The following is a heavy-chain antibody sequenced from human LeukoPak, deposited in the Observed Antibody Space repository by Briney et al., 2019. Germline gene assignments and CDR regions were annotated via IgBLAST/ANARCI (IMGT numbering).Heavy chain of an antibody. Sequence: PGGSLRLSRAASGFTFSSYYMSWVRQAPGKGLEWVSSITTSSIYIYYGDSVKGRFTISRDNDKNSLYLQMNSLRAEDTAVYYCARERYGDYDYWGQGTLVTVSS. CDR1: GFTFSSYY. CDR2: ITTSSIYI. D-gene: IGHD4-17*01. V-gene: IGHV3-21*01. J-gene: IGHJ4*02. CDR3: ARERYGDYDY.